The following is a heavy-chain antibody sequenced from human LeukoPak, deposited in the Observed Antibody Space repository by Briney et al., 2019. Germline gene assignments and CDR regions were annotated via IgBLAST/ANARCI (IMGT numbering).Heavy chain of an antibody. Sequence: PGRSLRLSCAASGFTFISYWMHWVRQSPGKGLVWVSRVDGDGSSTSYTDSVKDRFTISRDNAKNTVYLQMSSLRAEDSAVYYCARGGRKWDDAFDIWRQGTLVSVSS. D-gene: IGHD1-26*01. CDR1: GFTFISYW. CDR3: ARGGRKWDDAFDI. V-gene: IGHV3-74*01. CDR2: VDGDGSST. J-gene: IGHJ3*02.